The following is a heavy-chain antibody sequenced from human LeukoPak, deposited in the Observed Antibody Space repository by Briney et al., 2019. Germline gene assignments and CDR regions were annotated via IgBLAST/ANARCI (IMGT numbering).Heavy chain of an antibody. J-gene: IGHJ5*02. D-gene: IGHD2-15*01. CDR3: AGDLYCSGGSCYPRPDSNWFDP. Sequence: ASVKVSCKASGYTFTSYGISWVRQAPGQGLEWMGWISAYNGNTNYAQKLQGRVTMTTDTSTSTAYMELRSLRSDDTAVYYCAGDLYCSGGSCYPRPDSNWFDPWGQGTLVTVSS. V-gene: IGHV1-18*01. CDR1: GYTFTSYG. CDR2: ISAYNGNT.